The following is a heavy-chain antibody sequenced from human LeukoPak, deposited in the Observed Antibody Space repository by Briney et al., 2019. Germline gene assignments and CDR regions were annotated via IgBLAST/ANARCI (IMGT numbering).Heavy chain of an antibody. CDR1: GGSISSYY. D-gene: IGHD2-2*02. Sequence: SETLSLTCTVSGGSISSYYWTWTRQPPGKGLEWIGYVYCSGSTDYNPSLKSRVTISVDTSNKQFSLNLSSVTAADTAVYYCARRCSGPTCYTDAYDIWGQGTMVTVSS. CDR3: ARRCSGPTCYTDAYDI. J-gene: IGHJ3*02. V-gene: IGHV4-59*08. CDR2: VYCSGST.